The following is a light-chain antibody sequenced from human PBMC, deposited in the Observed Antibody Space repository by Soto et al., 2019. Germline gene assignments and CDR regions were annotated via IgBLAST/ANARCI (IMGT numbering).Light chain of an antibody. Sequence: QSVLTQPPSVSAAPGQKVTISCSGSSSNIGNNYVSWYQQFPGTAPKVLIYDNNKRPSGIPDRFSGSKSGTSATLDISGLQADDEADYYCCSLTTSHTYVFGSGTKVTVL. CDR1: SSNIGNNY. CDR2: DNN. CDR3: CSLTTSHTYV. J-gene: IGLJ1*01. V-gene: IGLV1-51*01.